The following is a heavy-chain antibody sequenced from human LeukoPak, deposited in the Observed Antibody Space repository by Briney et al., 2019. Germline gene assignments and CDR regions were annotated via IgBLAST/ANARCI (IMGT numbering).Heavy chain of an antibody. CDR2: IYFSGST. CDR3: ARDRSGSSSYYSLFDC. J-gene: IGHJ4*02. V-gene: IGHV4-4*07. CDR1: GDSISSYY. Sequence: SETLSLTCTVSGDSISSYYWSWIRQPAGKGLEWIGRIYFSGSTNSNPSLTSRVTMSVDTSKNQFSLELSSVTAADTAVYYCARDRSGSSSYYSLFDCWGQGTLVTVPS. D-gene: IGHD3-22*01.